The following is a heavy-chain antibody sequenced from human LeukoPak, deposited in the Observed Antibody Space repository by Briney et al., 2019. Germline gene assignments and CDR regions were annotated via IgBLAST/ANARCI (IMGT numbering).Heavy chain of an antibody. J-gene: IGHJ5*02. V-gene: IGHV4-59*12. Sequence: PSETLSLTCTVSGGSISSYYWSWIRQPPGKGLEWIGYIYYSGSTNYNPSLKSRVTISVDTSKNQFSLKLSSVTAADTAVYYCARGDPTSAVAGTMNWFDPWGQGTLVTVSS. CDR1: GGSISSYY. CDR3: ARGDPTSAVAGTMNWFDP. D-gene: IGHD6-19*01. CDR2: IYYSGST.